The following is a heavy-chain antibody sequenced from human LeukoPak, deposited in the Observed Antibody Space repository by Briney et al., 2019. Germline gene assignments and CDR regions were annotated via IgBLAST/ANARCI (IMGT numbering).Heavy chain of an antibody. CDR3: ARVGVGYSDSSGNYDAFDI. CDR1: GFTVSSHY. CDR2: IYSGGST. J-gene: IGHJ3*02. D-gene: IGHD3-22*01. Sequence: PGGSLRLSCAASGFTVSSHYMRWVRQAPGKALEGGSVIYSGGSTYYADSVKGRFTISRHNSKNTLYLQMNSLRAEDTAVYYCARVGVGYSDSSGNYDAFDIWGQGTMVTVSS. V-gene: IGHV3-53*04.